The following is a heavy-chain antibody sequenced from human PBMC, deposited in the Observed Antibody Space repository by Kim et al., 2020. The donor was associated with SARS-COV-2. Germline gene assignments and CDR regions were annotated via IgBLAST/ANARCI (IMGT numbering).Heavy chain of an antibody. CDR2: ISGSSSYR. D-gene: IGHD1-1*01. J-gene: IGHJ4*02. V-gene: IGHV3-11*05. CDR1: GFSFGDYY. Sequence: GGSLGLSCVASGFSFGDYYMSWIRQAPGKGLEWVSYISGSSSYRNSTDSVKGRFTISRDNAKNSVFLQMNDLRREDTAVYFCGRDTTGTGVVDYWGQGTLVTVSS. CDR3: GRDTTGTGVVDY.